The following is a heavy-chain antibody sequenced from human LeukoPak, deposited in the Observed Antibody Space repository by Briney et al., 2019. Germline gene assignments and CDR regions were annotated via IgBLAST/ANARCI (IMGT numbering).Heavy chain of an antibody. Sequence: ASVKVSCKASGGTFSSYAISWVRQAPGQGLEWMGGIIPIFGTANYAQKFQGRVTITADESTSTAYMELSSLRSEDTAVYYCARESAGYSYDSSGRNYFDYWGQGTLVTVSS. D-gene: IGHD3-22*01. CDR2: IIPIFGTA. V-gene: IGHV1-69*13. CDR1: GGTFSSYA. J-gene: IGHJ4*02. CDR3: ARESAGYSYDSSGRNYFDY.